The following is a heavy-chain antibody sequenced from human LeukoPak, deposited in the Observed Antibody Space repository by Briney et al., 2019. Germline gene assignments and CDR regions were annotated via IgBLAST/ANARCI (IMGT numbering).Heavy chain of an antibody. J-gene: IGHJ4*02. CDR3: ARDLVSGSYSVGVDY. Sequence: ASVKVSCKASGYTFSSYYMHWVRQAPGQGLERMGIINPSGGSTSYAQKFQGRVTMTRDTSTSTVYMELSSLRSEDTAVYYCARDLVSGSYSVGVDYWGQGTLVTVSS. V-gene: IGHV1-46*01. D-gene: IGHD1-26*01. CDR1: GYTFSSYY. CDR2: INPSGGST.